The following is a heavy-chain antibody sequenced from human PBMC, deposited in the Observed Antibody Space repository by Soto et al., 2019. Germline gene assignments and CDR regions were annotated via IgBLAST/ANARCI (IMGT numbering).Heavy chain of an antibody. CDR1: GYTFTSRG. J-gene: IGHJ2*01. CDR3: CREAGDYDWYFDL. V-gene: IGHV1-18*01. CDR2: ISPYNGNT. Sequence: QVQLVQSGAEVKEPGASVKVSCKTSGYTFTSRGIYWVRQAPGQGLEWMGWISPYNGNTNYVQSLQGRVTLTTDTSTSTAYMELRNLRSDDTAVYYCCREAGDYDWYFDLWGRGTPVTVSS. D-gene: IGHD4-17*01.